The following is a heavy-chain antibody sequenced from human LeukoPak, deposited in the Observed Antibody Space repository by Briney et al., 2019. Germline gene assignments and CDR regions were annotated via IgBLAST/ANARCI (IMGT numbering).Heavy chain of an antibody. Sequence: GGSLRLFCEASGFTFSSYSMNWVRQAPGKGLEWVSYISSSSSTIYYADSVKGRFTISRDNAKNSLYLQMKSLRDEDTAVYYCARDLFFDAYWGQGTLVTVSS. D-gene: IGHD3-3*01. V-gene: IGHV3-48*02. CDR1: GFTFSSYS. CDR2: ISSSSSTI. J-gene: IGHJ4*02. CDR3: ARDLFFDAY.